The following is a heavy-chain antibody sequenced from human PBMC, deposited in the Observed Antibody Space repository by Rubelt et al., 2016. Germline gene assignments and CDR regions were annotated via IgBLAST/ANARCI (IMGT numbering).Heavy chain of an antibody. Sequence: GLEWVSYISSSGSTIYYADSVKGRFTISRDNAKNSLYLQMNSLRAEDTAVYYCARDRGTPRDFWSGYYADYWGQGTLVTVSS. V-gene: IGHV3-11*01. D-gene: IGHD3-3*01. CDR3: ARDRGTPRDFWSGYYADY. J-gene: IGHJ4*02. CDR2: ISSSGSTI.